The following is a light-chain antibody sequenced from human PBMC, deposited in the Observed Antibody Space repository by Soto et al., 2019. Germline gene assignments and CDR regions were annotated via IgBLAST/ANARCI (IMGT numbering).Light chain of an antibody. CDR2: DAS. CDR1: QSISSY. V-gene: IGKV3D-15*01. CDR3: QQYDNWPIT. J-gene: IGKJ5*01. Sequence: MTQSPSSLSASVGYRFTITCRASQSISSYLNWYQQKPGQAPRLLIYDASNRATGIPARFSGSGSGTEFTIIISSLQSEDSAVYYCQQYDNWPITFGHGTRL.